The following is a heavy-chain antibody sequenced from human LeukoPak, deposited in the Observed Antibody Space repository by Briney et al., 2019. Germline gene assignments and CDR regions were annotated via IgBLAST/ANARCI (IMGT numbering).Heavy chain of an antibody. CDR3: ARHNGWFDY. V-gene: IGHV3-48*03. CDR1: GFTFSSYE. D-gene: IGHD2-8*01. CDR2: ISSNGGY. Sequence: GGSLRLSCAASGFTFSSYEMDWVRQAPEKGLEWISCISSNGGYMYADSVKGRFTISRDNAKNSLSPQMNSLRVEDTGVYYCARHNGWFDYWGQGTLVTVSS. J-gene: IGHJ5*01.